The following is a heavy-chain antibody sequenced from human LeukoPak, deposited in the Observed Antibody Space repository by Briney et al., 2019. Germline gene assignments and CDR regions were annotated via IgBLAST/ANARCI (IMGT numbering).Heavy chain of an antibody. D-gene: IGHD7-27*01. CDR3: ARDYTGGWNDY. J-gene: IGHJ4*02. CDR2: IQEDGNEM. Sequence: GGSLRLSCAATGFNFRKHWMSWVRQSIGKGLECVAKIQEDGNEMHYVDSVKGRFTISRDNARNSLYLQMNNLRVEDTAIYYCARDYTGGWNDYWGQGTQVTVSS. CDR1: GFNFRKHW. V-gene: IGHV3-7*01.